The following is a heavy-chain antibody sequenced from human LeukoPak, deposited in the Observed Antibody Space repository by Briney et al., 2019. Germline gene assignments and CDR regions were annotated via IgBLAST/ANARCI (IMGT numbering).Heavy chain of an antibody. Sequence: GSLRLSCAVSGLTFNNYAMSWVRQAPGKGLEWIGEIYHSGTTTYNPSLKSRVTISVDKSKNQFSLKLNSLTAADTAVYYCARGPPYDYWGQGTLVTVSS. CDR2: IYHSGTT. V-gene: IGHV4-4*02. J-gene: IGHJ4*02. CDR3: ARGPPYDY. CDR1: GLTFNNYAM.